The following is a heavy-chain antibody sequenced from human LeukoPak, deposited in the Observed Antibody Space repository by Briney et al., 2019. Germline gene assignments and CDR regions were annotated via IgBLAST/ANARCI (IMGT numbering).Heavy chain of an antibody. V-gene: IGHV1-8*01. CDR1: GYTFTSYD. J-gene: IGHJ6*02. Sequence: GASVKVSCKASGYTFTSYDINWVRQATGQGLEWMGWMNPNSGNTGYAQKFQGRVTMTRNTSISTAYMGLSSLRSEDTAVYYCARGWEVGLRPKPRLNYGMDVWGQGTTVTVSS. D-gene: IGHD4-17*01. CDR3: ARGWEVGLRPKPRLNYGMDV. CDR2: MNPNSGNT.